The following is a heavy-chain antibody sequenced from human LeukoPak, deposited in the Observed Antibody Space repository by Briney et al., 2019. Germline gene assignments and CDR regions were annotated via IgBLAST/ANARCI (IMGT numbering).Heavy chain of an antibody. J-gene: IGHJ3*02. CDR3: AGDFYDSITPDAFDI. Sequence: ASVKVSCKASGYTFTGYYMHWVRQAPGQGLEWMGWINPNSGGTNYAQKFQGRVTMTRDTSISTAYMELSRLRSDDTAVYYCAGDFYDSITPDAFDIWGQGTMVTVSS. CDR2: INPNSGGT. D-gene: IGHD3-22*01. CDR1: GYTFTGYY. V-gene: IGHV1-2*02.